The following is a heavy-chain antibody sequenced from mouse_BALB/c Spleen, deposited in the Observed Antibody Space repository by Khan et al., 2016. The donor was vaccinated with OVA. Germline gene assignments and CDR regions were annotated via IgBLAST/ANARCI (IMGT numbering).Heavy chain of an antibody. CDR1: GFTFSDYY. CDR3: AREGDDGGLAY. CDR2: LSNRGTTT. V-gene: IGHV5-12*02. D-gene: IGHD2-3*01. Sequence: EVELVESGGGLVQPGGSLKLSCATSGFTFSDYYMYWVRQTPEKRLEWVVYLSNRGTTTYYPDTVRGRFTISRDNAKNTLYLQMSRLESEDTAMYYCAREGDDGGLAYWGQGTLVTVSA. J-gene: IGHJ3*01.